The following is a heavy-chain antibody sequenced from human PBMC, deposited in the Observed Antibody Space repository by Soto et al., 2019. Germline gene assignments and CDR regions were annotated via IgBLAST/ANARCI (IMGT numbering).Heavy chain of an antibody. Sequence: QVQLVQSGAEVKKPGASVKVSCKASGYTFTSYYMHWVRQAPGQGLEWMGIINPSGGSTSYAQKFQGRVTMTRDTSTSTVYMELSSLRSEDTAVYYCARDPLDLGDSSGSAFDYWGQGTLVTVSS. CDR3: ARDPLDLGDSSGSAFDY. J-gene: IGHJ4*02. V-gene: IGHV1-46*01. CDR1: GYTFTSYY. D-gene: IGHD3-22*01. CDR2: INPSGGST.